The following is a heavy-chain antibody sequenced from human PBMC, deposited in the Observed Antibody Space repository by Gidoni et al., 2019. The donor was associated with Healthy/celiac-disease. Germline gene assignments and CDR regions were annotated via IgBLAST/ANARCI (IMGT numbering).Heavy chain of an antibody. CDR1: GFTFSSYS. Sequence: QVQLVESGGGVVQPGRSLRLSCAASGFTFSSYSMHWVRQAPGKGLEWVAVISYDGSNKYYADSVKGRFTISRDNSKNTLYLQMNSLRAEDTAVYYCARGGSDYYDSSGYYSEYFQHWGQGTLVTVSS. V-gene: IGHV3-30-3*01. D-gene: IGHD3-22*01. J-gene: IGHJ1*01. CDR3: ARGGSDYYDSSGYYSEYFQH. CDR2: ISYDGSNK.